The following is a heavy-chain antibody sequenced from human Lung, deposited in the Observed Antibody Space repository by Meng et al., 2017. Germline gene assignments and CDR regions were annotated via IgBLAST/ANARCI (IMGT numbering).Heavy chain of an antibody. CDR2: INHGGST. D-gene: IGHD3-10*01. V-gene: IGHV4-34*01. J-gene: IGHJ4*02. CDR3: ARERHSTIIRGVIDF. Sequence: HGQLQPWGARLLRPSENPSLTCAGQWGAISGSNWSLIRQSPAKGLEWIGKINHGGSTNYNPSLESRVTISVDTPKNQFSLRLTSMTVADTAVYYCARERHSTIIRGVIDFWGQGALVTVSS. CDR1: WGAISGSN.